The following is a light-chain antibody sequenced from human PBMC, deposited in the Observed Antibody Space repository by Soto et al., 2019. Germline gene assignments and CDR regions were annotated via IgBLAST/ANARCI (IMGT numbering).Light chain of an antibody. V-gene: IGLV2-14*01. Sequence: QSALTQPASVSGSPGQSITISCTGTGSDVGGYNYVSWYQQHPGKAPKLIIFEVSHRPSGVSNRFSGSKSGNTDSLTISGLQAEDEADYYCSSYTSSSTDVVFGGGTQLTVL. J-gene: IGLJ2*01. CDR3: SSYTSSSTDVV. CDR1: GSDVGGYNY. CDR2: EVS.